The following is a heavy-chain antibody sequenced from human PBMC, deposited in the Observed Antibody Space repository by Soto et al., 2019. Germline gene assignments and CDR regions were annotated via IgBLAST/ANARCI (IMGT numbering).Heavy chain of an antibody. J-gene: IGHJ6*02. V-gene: IGHV3-30-3*01. CDR1: GFTFSSYA. D-gene: IGHD6-13*01. CDR2: ISYDGSNK. Sequence: GGSLRLSCAASGFTFSSYAMHWVRQDPGKGLEWVAVISYDGSNKYYADSVKGRFTISRDNSKNTLYLQMNSLRAEDTAVYYCARDLSAAGTGYYYYGMDVWGQGTTVTVSS. CDR3: ARDLSAAGTGYYYYGMDV.